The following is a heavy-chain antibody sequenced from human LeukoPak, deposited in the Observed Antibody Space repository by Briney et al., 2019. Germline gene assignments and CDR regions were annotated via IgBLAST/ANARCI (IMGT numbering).Heavy chain of an antibody. Sequence: GESLKISCKGSGYIFTSYWIGWVRQLPGKGLEWMGIIYPGDSDTRYSPSFQGQVTISADKPISTAYLQWSSLKASDTAMYYCARSLGYCSGGSCYSSWFDPWGQGTLVTVSS. CDR2: IYPGDSDT. D-gene: IGHD2-15*01. V-gene: IGHV5-51*04. CDR3: ARSLGYCSGGSCYSSWFDP. CDR1: GYIFTSYW. J-gene: IGHJ5*02.